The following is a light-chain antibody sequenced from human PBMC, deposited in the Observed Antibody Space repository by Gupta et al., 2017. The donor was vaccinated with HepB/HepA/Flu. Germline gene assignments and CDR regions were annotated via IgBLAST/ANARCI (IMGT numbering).Light chain of an antibody. CDR2: DVN. Sequence: QSALTQPASVSGSPGQSLTIPCTGTSSDVGGYDYVSWYQQHPGKAPKLMIYDVNDRPSGVSNRFSGSKSGNTASLTISGLQAEDEADYYCSSYTRSYTMVFGGGTKLTVL. CDR3: SSYTRSYTMV. CDR1: SSDVGGYDY. V-gene: IGLV2-14*03. J-gene: IGLJ2*01.